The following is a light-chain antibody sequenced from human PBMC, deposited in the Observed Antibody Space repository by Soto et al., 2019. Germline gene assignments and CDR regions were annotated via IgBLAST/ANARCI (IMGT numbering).Light chain of an antibody. CDR3: QQYNSYWT. J-gene: IGKJ1*01. CDR2: KAS. CDR1: QSISSW. Sequence: IHMTHSPSTLSASVVYRVTITFRASQSISSWLAWYQQKPGKAPKLLIYKASSLESGVPSRFSGSGSGTEFTLTISSLQPDDFATYYCQQYNSYWTFGQGTKVDIK. V-gene: IGKV1-5*03.